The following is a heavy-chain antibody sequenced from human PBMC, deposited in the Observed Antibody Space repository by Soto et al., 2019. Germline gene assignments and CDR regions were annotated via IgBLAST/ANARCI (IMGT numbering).Heavy chain of an antibody. Sequence: XESLKLSWKCSGNTFTNYLIGLVLQMPGKGLEWMGIIYPGDSDTKYNPSFQGQVTISADKSITTTYLRWTSLKASDTAIYYCADSIFYYGMDVWGQGTTVTVSS. CDR1: GNTFTNYL. V-gene: IGHV5-51*01. CDR3: ADSIFYYGMDV. J-gene: IGHJ6*02. CDR2: IYPGDSDT.